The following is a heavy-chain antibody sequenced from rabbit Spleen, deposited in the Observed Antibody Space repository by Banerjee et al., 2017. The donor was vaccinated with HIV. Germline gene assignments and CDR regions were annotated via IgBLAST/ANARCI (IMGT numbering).Heavy chain of an antibody. V-gene: IGHV1S40*01. CDR2: IFTGSDSA. CDR3: ARGVAFDP. Sequence: QSLEESGGDLVKPGASLTLTCTASTFSFSNYHYMSWVRQAPGKGLEWIGCIFTGSDSAYYASWAKGRFTISKTSSTTVTLQMTSLTVADTATYFCARGVAFDPWGQGTLVTVS. J-gene: IGHJ2*01. CDR1: TFSFSNYHY.